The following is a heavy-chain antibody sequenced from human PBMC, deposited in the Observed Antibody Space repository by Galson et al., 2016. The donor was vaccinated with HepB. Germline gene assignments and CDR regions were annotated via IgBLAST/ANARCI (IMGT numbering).Heavy chain of an antibody. CDR3: AREKGYPTVAFDY. Sequence: TLSLTCGVSGGSITNSNWWSWVRQPPGKGLEWIGRIYTSGSTNLNPSLKSRVTISVDTSKTQFSLKLSSVTTADTAVYYCAREKGYPTVAFDYWGQGTLVTVSS. CDR1: GGSITNSNW. J-gene: IGHJ4*02. D-gene: IGHD4-23*01. V-gene: IGHV4-4*02. CDR2: IYTSGST.